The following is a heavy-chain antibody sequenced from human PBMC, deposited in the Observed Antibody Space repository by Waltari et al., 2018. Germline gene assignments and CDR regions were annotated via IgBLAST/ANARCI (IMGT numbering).Heavy chain of an antibody. Sequence: EVQVVESGGGLVQPGGSLKLSCATSGFSFSGSSIHLVRQTSGKGLEWVGRIRREPYNYATAYSASVKGRFTISRDDSKNTAFLQMNSLMTEDTAVYYCSGGEVTGTDFWGQGTLVTVSS. J-gene: IGHJ4*02. CDR2: IRREPYNYAT. D-gene: IGHD6-19*01. CDR1: GFSFSGSS. CDR3: SGGEVTGTDF. V-gene: IGHV3-73*01.